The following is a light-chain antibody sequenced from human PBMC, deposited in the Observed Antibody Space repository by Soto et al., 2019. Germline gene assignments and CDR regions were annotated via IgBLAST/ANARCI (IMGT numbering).Light chain of an antibody. CDR3: CSFAGTGTYV. CDR1: SSDVGSYNL. Sequence: QSALTQPASVSGSPGQSITIPCTGISSDVGSYNLVSWYQQHPDKAPKLIIYESTKRPSGVSNRFFGSKSGNTASLTISGLQAEDEADYYCCSFAGTGTYVFATETKLTVL. CDR2: EST. J-gene: IGLJ1*01. V-gene: IGLV2-23*01.